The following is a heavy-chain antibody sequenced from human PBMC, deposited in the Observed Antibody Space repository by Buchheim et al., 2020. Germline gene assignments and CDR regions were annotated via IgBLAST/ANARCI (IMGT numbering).Heavy chain of an antibody. V-gene: IGHV3-7*01. CDR1: GFSFSTKW. J-gene: IGHJ4*02. Sequence: EVQLVESGGGLVQPGGSLRLSCAASGFSFSTKWMSWVRQAPGRGLEWVANIAPDGTEKYYVDSVKGRFTISRDNTGDSLYLQMSGLRFEDTAVYYCARDEIWGQGTL. CDR2: IAPDGTEK. CDR3: ARDEI.